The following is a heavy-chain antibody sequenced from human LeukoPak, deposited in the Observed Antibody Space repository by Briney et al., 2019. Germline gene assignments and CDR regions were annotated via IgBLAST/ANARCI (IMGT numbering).Heavy chain of an antibody. CDR1: GFTFSNYD. J-gene: IGHJ6*02. D-gene: IGHD3-3*01. V-gene: IGHV3-30*03. Sequence: PGGSLRLSCAASGFTFSNYDMHWVRQAPGKGLEWVAVISYDGTNKYYADSVKGRFTISRDNSKSTLYLQMNSLRAEDTAVYYCARKKNYDFWSGYPFYYYYGMDVWGQGTTVTVSS. CDR2: ISYDGTNK. CDR3: ARKKNYDFWSGYPFYYYYGMDV.